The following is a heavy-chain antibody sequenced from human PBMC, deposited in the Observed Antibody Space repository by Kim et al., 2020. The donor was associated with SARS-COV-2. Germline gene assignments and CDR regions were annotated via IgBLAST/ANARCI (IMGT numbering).Heavy chain of an antibody. Sequence: SETLSLTCIVSGGSISSRTYYWGWVRQPPGKGLEWIGMISYSGSAPYNPSLKGRVSISLDTSKNQFSLRLYPVTAADTAVYYCTRPHGVYWGQGTLVTVS. V-gene: IGHV4-39*01. CDR1: GGSISSRTYY. CDR2: ISYSGSA. CDR3: TRPHGVY. D-gene: IGHD3-3*01. J-gene: IGHJ4*02.